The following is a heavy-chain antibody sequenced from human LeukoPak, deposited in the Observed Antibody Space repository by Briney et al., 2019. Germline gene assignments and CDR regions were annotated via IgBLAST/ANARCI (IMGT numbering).Heavy chain of an antibody. D-gene: IGHD3-3*01. V-gene: IGHV3-21*01. CDR3: ARDAGGEDFWSGYYTGYFDY. CDR1: GFTFSSYS. Sequence: GGSLRLSCAASGFTFSSYSMNWVRQPPGEGLEWVSSITSSSSYIYYADSVKGRSTISRDNAKNSLYLQMNSLRAEDTAVYYCARDAGGEDFWSGYYTGYFDYWGQGTLVTVSS. J-gene: IGHJ4*02. CDR2: ITSSSSYI.